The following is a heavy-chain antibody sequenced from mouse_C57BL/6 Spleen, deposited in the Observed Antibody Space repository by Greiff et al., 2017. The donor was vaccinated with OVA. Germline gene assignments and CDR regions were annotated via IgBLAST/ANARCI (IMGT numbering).Heavy chain of an antibody. J-gene: IGHJ4*01. CDR1: GYTFTSYG. V-gene: IGHV1-81*01. Sequence: QVQLQQSGAELARPGASVKLSCKASGYTFTSYGISWVKQRTGQGLEWIGEIYPRSGNTYYNEKFKGKATLTADKSSSTAYMELRSLTSEDSAVYFCARYDGLVREVYIDYWGQGTTVTVSS. CDR3: ARYDGLVREVYIDY. CDR2: IYPRSGNT. D-gene: IGHD2-3*01.